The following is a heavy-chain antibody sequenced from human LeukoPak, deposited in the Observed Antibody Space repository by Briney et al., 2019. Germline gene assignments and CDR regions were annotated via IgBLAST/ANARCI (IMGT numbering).Heavy chain of an antibody. CDR2: ISGSGGST. J-gene: IGHJ4*02. CDR3: AKGTVSGIVGATPYYFDY. CDR1: GFSIGNHG. D-gene: IGHD1-26*01. Sequence: GGSLRLSCEVSGFSIGNHGMHWVRQAPGKGLEWVSAISGSGGSTYYADFVKGRFTISRDNSKNTLYLQMNSLRAEDTAVYYCAKGTVSGIVGATPYYFDYWGQGTLVTVSS. V-gene: IGHV3-23*01.